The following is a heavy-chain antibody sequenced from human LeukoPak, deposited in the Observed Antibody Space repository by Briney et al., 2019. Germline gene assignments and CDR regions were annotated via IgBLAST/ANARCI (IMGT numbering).Heavy chain of an antibody. V-gene: IGHV4-61*01. CDR2: IYYTGST. CDR3: ATRQAAGPFDY. Sequence: SETLSLTCTVSGGSANSGSYYWSWIRQPPGKGLEWIAYIYYTGSTNYNPSLKSRVTISVDTSKNQFSLKLTSVTAADTAVYYCATRQAAGPFDYWGQGTLVTVSS. CDR1: GGSANSGSYY. D-gene: IGHD6-13*01. J-gene: IGHJ4*02.